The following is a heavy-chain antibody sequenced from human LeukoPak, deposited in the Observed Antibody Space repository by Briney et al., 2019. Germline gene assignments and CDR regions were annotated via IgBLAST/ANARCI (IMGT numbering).Heavy chain of an antibody. V-gene: IGHV1-8*01. D-gene: IGHD3-22*01. J-gene: IGHJ4*02. CDR2: MNPNSGNT. CDR3: AKGQYYDSTGPSVN. CDR1: GYTFTSYD. Sequence: ASVKVSCKASGYTFTSYDINWVRQATGQGLEWMGWMNPNSGNTGYAQKFQGRVTTTRNTSISTAYMELSSLRAEDTAVYYCAKGQYYDSTGPSVNWGQGTLVTVSS.